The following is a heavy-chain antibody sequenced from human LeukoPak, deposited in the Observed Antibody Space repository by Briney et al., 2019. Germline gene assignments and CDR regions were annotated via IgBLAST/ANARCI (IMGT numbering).Heavy chain of an antibody. J-gene: IGHJ4*02. CDR3: AKSGGATGDY. Sequence: GGSLRLSCAASGFTFSSYGMHWVRQAPGKGLEWVAVISYDGSNKYYADSVKGRFTISRDNSKNTLYLQMNSLRAEDTAVYYCAKSGGATGDYWGQGTLVTVSS. CDR2: ISYDGSNK. V-gene: IGHV3-30*18. CDR1: GFTFSSYG. D-gene: IGHD1-26*01.